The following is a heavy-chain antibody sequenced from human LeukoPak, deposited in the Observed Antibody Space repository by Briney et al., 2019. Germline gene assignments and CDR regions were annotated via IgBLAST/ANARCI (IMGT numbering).Heavy chain of an antibody. V-gene: IGHV3-48*04. Sequence: GGSLRLSCAASGFTFSSYSLNWVRQAPGKGLEWVSFISSSSITIYYADSVKGRFTISRDNAENTLYLQMNSLRAEDTAVYYCAKGIYSSGWSYFDYWGHGTLVTVTS. J-gene: IGHJ4*01. CDR2: ISSSSITI. CDR1: GFTFSSYS. CDR3: AKGIYSSGWSYFDY. D-gene: IGHD6-19*01.